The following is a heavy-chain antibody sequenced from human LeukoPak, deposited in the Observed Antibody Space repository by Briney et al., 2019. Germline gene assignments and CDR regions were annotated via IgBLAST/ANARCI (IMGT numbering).Heavy chain of an antibody. Sequence: GASVKVSCKASGYTFTGYYMHWVRQAPGQGLEWMGWINPNSGGTNYAQKFQGRVTMTGDTSISTAYMELSRLRSDDTAVYYCARDEGVGATEIDYWGQGTLVTVSS. CDR3: ARDEGVGATEIDY. J-gene: IGHJ4*02. D-gene: IGHD1-26*01. CDR2: INPNSGGT. CDR1: GYTFTGYY. V-gene: IGHV1-2*02.